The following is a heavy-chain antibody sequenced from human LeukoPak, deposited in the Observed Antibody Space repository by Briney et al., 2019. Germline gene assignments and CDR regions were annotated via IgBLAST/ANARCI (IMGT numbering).Heavy chain of an antibody. CDR3: ARSGVVIEKFDFDY. CDR1: GYTFTSYA. J-gene: IGHJ4*02. Sequence: ASVKVSCKASGYTFTSYAMHWVRQAPGQRLEWMGWINAGNGNTKYSQKFQGRVTITRDTSASTAYMELSSPRSEDTAVYYCARSGVVIEKFDFDYWGQGTLVTVSS. V-gene: IGHV1-3*01. CDR2: INAGNGNT. D-gene: IGHD3-22*01.